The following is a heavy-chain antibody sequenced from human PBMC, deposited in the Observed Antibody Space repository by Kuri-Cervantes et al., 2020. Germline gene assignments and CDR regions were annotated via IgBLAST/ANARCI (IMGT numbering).Heavy chain of an antibody. CDR1: GFTFSSYS. V-gene: IGHV3-21*01. CDR3: ASEGYYGSGIKGEFDY. Sequence: ETLSLTCAASGFTFSSYSMNWVRQAPGKGLEWVSSISSSSSYIYYADSVKGRFTISRDNAKNSLYLQMNSLRAEDTAVYYCASEGYYGSGIKGEFDYWGQGTLVTVSS. J-gene: IGHJ4*02. D-gene: IGHD3-10*01. CDR2: ISSSSSYI.